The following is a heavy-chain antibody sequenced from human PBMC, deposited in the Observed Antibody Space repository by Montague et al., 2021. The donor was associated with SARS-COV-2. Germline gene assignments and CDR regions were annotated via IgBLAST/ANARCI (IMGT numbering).Heavy chain of an antibody. CDR2: IYYTGNT. CDR3: ARGGTYHYGTDV. Sequence: SETLSLTCAVSDGSISSPNWWNWVRQPPGKGLEWIGEIYYTGNTNYNPSLKSRVTIFIDKSKNHFSLQLSSVTAADTAVYYCARGGTYHYGTDVWGQGTTVAVSS. D-gene: IGHD3-16*01. V-gene: IGHV4-4*02. CDR1: DGSISSPNW. J-gene: IGHJ6*02.